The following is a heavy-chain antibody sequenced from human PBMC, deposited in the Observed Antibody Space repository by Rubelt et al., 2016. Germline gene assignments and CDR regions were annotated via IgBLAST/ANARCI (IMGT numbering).Heavy chain of an antibody. Sequence: QVQLQESGPGLVKPSETLSLTCTVSGGFINSHYWSWIRQPPGKGLEWIGYIYYNGNTKYNPSLKSRVTISTDTSKTQFSLKLSSVTAADTAVYYCARDTSAYYDRSGSFDIWGQGTMVTVSS. J-gene: IGHJ3*02. V-gene: IGHV4-59*11. CDR2: IYYNGNT. D-gene: IGHD3-22*01. CDR1: GGFINSHY. CDR3: ARDTSAYYDRSGSFDI.